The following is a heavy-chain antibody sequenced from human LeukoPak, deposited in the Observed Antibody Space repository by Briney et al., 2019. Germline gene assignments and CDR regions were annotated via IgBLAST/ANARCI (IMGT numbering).Heavy chain of an antibody. CDR3: ARGVRGVYNWFDP. D-gene: IGHD3-10*01. J-gene: IGHJ5*02. CDR2: IYYSGST. CDR1: GGSISSYY. V-gene: IGHV4-59*12. Sequence: SETLSLTCTVSGGSISSYYWSWIRQPPGKGLEWIGYIYYSGSTNYNPSLKSRVTISVDTSKNRFSLKLSSVTAADTAVYYCARGVRGVYNWFDPWGQGTLVTVSS.